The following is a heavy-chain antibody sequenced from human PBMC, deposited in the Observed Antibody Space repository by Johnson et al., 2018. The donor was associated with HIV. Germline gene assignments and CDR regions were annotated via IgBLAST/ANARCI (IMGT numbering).Heavy chain of an antibody. J-gene: IGHJ3*02. CDR2: INQDGSEK. Sequence: VRLVESGGGLVQPGGSLRLSCVASGFTFSSYWMSWVRQAPGKGLEWVANINQDGSEKYYVDSMKGRFTISRDNAKNSLYLQMNSLRAEDTAVYYCAKPPVGGSYLDAFDIWGQGTMVTVSS. CDR1: GFTFSSYW. CDR3: AKPPVGGSYLDAFDI. V-gene: IGHV3-7*01. D-gene: IGHD1-26*01.